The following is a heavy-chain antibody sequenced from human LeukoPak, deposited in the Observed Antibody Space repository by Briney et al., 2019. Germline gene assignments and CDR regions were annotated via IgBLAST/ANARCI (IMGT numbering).Heavy chain of an antibody. CDR2: ISYDGSNK. V-gene: IGHV3-30-3*02. CDR1: GFTFSSHA. D-gene: IGHD1-14*01. CDR3: AKDGGIYYFQD. Sequence: GGSLRLSCAASGFTFSSHAMHWVRQASGKGLEWVAVISYDGSNKDYADSVKGRFTISRDNSKNTLYLQMNDLRSEDTAVYYCAKDGGIYYFQDWGQGTLVTVSS. J-gene: IGHJ1*01.